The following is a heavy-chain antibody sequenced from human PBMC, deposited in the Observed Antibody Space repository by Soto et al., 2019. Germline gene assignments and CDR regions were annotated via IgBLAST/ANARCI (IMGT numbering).Heavy chain of an antibody. CDR2: IYHSGST. Sequence: SETLSLTCAVSGDSIIRSYWWSWVRQLPGKGLEWIGEIYHSGSTIYNPSLQSRVTLSVDKSKNEFSLKMSSVTDADTAVYYCARGGVGATAWFDPWGQGTLVTVSS. D-gene: IGHD1-26*01. CDR1: GDSIIRSYW. J-gene: IGHJ5*02. CDR3: ARGGVGATAWFDP. V-gene: IGHV4-4*02.